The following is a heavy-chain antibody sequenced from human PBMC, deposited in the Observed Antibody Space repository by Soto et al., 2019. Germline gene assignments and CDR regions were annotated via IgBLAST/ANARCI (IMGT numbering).Heavy chain of an antibody. J-gene: IGHJ6*02. CDR2: ISGYNGNT. V-gene: IGHV1-18*01. CDR3: ARSADCSITTCSFPSRFHIRGYYYYGMDV. CDR1: GYTFSSYG. D-gene: IGHD2-2*01. Sequence: QVRLVQSAAEVKKPGASVKVSCKASGYTFSSYGISWVRQAPGQGLEWMGWISGYNGNTNFAQNLQGRVTMTTDTPTSTAFMELRSLRSEDTAVYYCARSADCSITTCSFPSRFHIRGYYYYGMDVWGQGTTVTVSS.